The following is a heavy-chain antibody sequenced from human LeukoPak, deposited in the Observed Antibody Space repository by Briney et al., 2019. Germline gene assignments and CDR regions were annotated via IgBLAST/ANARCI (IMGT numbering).Heavy chain of an antibody. V-gene: IGHV3-74*01. CDR3: ARDLGYCSGGSCYVYNWFDP. J-gene: IGHJ5*02. Sequence: PGGSLRLSCAASGYTFSSYWMHWVRQAPGKGLVWVSRINSDGSSTSYADSVKGRFTISRDNAKNTLYLQMNSLRAEDTAVYYCARDLGYCSGGSCYVYNWFDPWGQGTLVTVSS. D-gene: IGHD2-15*01. CDR1: GYTFSSYW. CDR2: INSDGSST.